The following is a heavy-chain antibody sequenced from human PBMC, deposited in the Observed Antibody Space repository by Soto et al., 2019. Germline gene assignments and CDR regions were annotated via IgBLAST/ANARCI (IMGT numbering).Heavy chain of an antibody. CDR2: IDEYGSTI. V-gene: IGHV3-74*01. CDR1: GFTFSSYW. CDR3: TRDIGGKGAY. D-gene: IGHD3-10*01. Sequence: GGSLRLSCAASGFTFSSYWMHWVRQVPGKGLLWVSRIDEYGSTINYADSVKGRFTISRDNARNTLYLEMNSLRAEDTALYYCTRDIGGKGAYWGPGTLVTLSS. J-gene: IGHJ4*02.